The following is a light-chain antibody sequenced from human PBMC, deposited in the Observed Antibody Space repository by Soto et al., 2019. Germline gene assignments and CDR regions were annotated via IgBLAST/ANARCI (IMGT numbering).Light chain of an antibody. CDR1: SSDVGSYNL. J-gene: IGLJ1*01. CDR2: EVS. Sequence: SALTHPASVSGSPGQSITISCTGTSSDVGSYNLVSWYQQHPGKAPKLMIYEVSKRPSGVSNRFSGSKSGNTASLTISGLQAEDEADYYCCSYAGSSTNVFGTGTKVTVL. V-gene: IGLV2-23*02. CDR3: CSYAGSSTNV.